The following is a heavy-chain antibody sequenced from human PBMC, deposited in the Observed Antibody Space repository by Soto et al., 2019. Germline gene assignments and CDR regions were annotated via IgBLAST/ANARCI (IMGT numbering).Heavy chain of an antibody. Sequence: GGSLRLSCTDSGFNFGYYAMSWFRQAPGKGLEWVGFIRSKTYGGTTEYAAAVKGRFIISRDDSKSIAYLQMDSLKTEDTAVYYCSSSRTTMIVVVGDYWGQGTLVTVSS. CDR1: GFNFGYYA. V-gene: IGHV3-49*03. J-gene: IGHJ4*02. CDR2: IRSKTYGGTT. D-gene: IGHD3-22*01. CDR3: SSSRTTMIVVVGDY.